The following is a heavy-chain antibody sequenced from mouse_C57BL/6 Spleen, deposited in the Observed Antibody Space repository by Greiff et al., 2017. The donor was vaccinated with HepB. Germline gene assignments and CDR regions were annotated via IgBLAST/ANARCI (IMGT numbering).Heavy chain of an antibody. CDR1: GYTFTSYW. CDR2: IDPSDSYT. Sequence: QVQLQQPGAELVKPGASVKLSCKASGYTFTSYWMQWVKQRPGQGLEWIGEIDPSDSYTNYNQKFKGKATLTVDTSSSTAYMQLSSLTSEDSAVYYCVRSPPGYLGYFDYWGQGTTLTVSS. D-gene: IGHD2-3*01. V-gene: IGHV1-50*01. J-gene: IGHJ2*01. CDR3: VRSPPGYLGYFDY.